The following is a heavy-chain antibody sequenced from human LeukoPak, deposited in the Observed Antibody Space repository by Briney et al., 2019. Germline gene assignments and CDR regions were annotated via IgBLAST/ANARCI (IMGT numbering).Heavy chain of an antibody. CDR1: GFTFSSYA. Sequence: GGSLRLSCAASGFTFSSYAMSWVRQAPGKGLEWVSAISGSGGSTYYADSVKGRFTISRDNSKNPLYLQMNSLRAEDTAVYYCAKDTLYCSGGSCYSGPNWFDPWGQGTLVTVSS. V-gene: IGHV3-23*01. CDR3: AKDTLYCSGGSCYSGPNWFDP. D-gene: IGHD2-15*01. CDR2: ISGSGGST. J-gene: IGHJ5*02.